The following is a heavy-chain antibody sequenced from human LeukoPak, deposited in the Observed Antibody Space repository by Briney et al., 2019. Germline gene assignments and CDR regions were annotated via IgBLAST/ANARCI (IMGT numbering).Heavy chain of an antibody. J-gene: IGHJ4*02. Sequence: PGGSLRPSWAAPALTLSSYWMSWVRQAPGKGLEWVANIKQEGSEKYYVASVKGRFTSSRDNAMNSLYLQMNSLRAEVTAVYYCPRDVRTSCYYFEYWGQGTLVTVSS. CDR1: ALTLSSYW. V-gene: IGHV3-7*04. CDR3: PRDVRTSCYYFEY. CDR2: IKQEGSEK. D-gene: IGHD2-2*01.